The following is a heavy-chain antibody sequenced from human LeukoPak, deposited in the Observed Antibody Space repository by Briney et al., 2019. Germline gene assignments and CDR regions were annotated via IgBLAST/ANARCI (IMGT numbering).Heavy chain of an antibody. D-gene: IGHD6-6*01. J-gene: IGHJ4*02. CDR3: ARAIAAWGAYFDY. Sequence: GRSLRLSCAASGFTFSSYAMHWVRQAPGKGLEWVAVISYDGSNKYYADSVKGRFTISGDNSKNTLYLQMNSLRAEDTAVYYCARAIAAWGAYFDYWGQGTLVTVSS. V-gene: IGHV3-30*04. CDR1: GFTFSSYA. CDR2: ISYDGSNK.